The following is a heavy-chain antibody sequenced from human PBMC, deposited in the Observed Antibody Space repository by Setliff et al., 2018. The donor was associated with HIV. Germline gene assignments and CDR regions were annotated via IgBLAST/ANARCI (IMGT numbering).Heavy chain of an antibody. CDR3: ARDFWGGSYSSDY. V-gene: IGHV3-48*01. CDR1: GFTFSTHS. CDR2: ISFSSSVI. Sequence: GESLKISCVASGFTFSTHSMSWVRQAPGKGLEWISYISFSSSVIYYADSVKGRFTISRDNAKNSLYLQMNSLRAEDTAVYYCARDFWGGSYSSDYWGQGTLVTVSS. D-gene: IGHD1-26*01. J-gene: IGHJ4*02.